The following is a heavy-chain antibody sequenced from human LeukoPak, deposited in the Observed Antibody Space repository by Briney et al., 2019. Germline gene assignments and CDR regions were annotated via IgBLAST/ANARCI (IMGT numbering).Heavy chain of an antibody. CDR1: GSRFTTYW. D-gene: IGHD4-17*01. CDR2: IYPGDSDT. CDR3: ARLGDLYGDYGIHDY. J-gene: IGHJ4*02. Sequence: GESLQISCKGSGSRFTTYWIGWVRQMPGKGLEWMGIIYPGDSDTRYSPSFQGQVTISADKSISTAYLQWSSLKASDTAMYYCARLGDLYGDYGIHDYWGQGTLVTVSS. V-gene: IGHV5-51*01.